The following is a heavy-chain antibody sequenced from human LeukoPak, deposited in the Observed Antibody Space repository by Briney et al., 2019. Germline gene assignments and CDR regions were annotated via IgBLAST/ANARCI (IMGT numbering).Heavy chain of an antibody. CDR1: GYTFTGYY. D-gene: IGHD5-18*01. V-gene: IGHV1-2*02. Sequence: GASVKVSCKASGYTFTGYYMHWVRQAPGQGLEWMGWINPNSGSTNYAQKFQGRVTMTRDTSISTAYMELSRLRSDDTAVYYCARARSPVWELWLGHWGQGTLVTVSS. J-gene: IGHJ4*02. CDR3: ARARSPVWELWLGH. CDR2: INPNSGST.